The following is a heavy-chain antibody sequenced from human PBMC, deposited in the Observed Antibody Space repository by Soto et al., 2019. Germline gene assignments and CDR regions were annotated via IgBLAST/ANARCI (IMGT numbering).Heavy chain of an antibody. J-gene: IGHJ6*02. CDR3: ARAFYGDSAAYYSGMDV. CDR1: GFSISSGFY. CDR2: IYRSGST. Sequence: SETLSLTCAVSGFSISSGFYWGWIRQPPGKGLEWIGNIYRSGSTYYNPSLKSRVTISVDTSKNQFSLKLSPVTAADTAVYYCARAFYGDSAAYYSGMDVWGQGTTVTVSS. D-gene: IGHD4-17*01. V-gene: IGHV4-38-2*01.